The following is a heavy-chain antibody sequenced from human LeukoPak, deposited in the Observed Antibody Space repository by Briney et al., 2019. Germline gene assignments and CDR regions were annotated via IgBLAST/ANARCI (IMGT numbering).Heavy chain of an antibody. D-gene: IGHD2-15*01. CDR1: GYTFTSYD. Sequence: GASVKVSCKASGYTFTSYDINWVRQATGQGLEWMGWMNPNSGNTGYAQKVQGRVTMTRNTSISTAYMELSSLRSEDTAVYYCATRVVGYCSGGSCPDDAFDIWGQGTMVTVSS. J-gene: IGHJ3*02. V-gene: IGHV1-8*01. CDR3: ATRVVGYCSGGSCPDDAFDI. CDR2: MNPNSGNT.